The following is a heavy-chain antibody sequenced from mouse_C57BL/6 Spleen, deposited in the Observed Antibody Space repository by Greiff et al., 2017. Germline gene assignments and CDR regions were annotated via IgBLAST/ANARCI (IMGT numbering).Heavy chain of an antibody. CDR3: AKPDVGSSYLYFEG. V-gene: IGHV2-3*01. D-gene: IGHD1-1*01. CDR2: IWGDGGT. CDR1: GFSLTSYG. Sequence: QVQLKESGPGLVAPSQSLSITCTVSGFSLTSYGVSWVRQPPGKGLEWLGVIWGDGGTNYHSALITRLSIRKGNSKSHVFLKLNSLQTDDTATYYCAKPDVGSSYLYFEGWGTGTTVTVSS. J-gene: IGHJ1*03.